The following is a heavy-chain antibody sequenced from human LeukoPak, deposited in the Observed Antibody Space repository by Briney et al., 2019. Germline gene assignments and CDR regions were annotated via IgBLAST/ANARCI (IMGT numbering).Heavy chain of an antibody. CDR3: ASVGDPYYYYGMDV. J-gene: IGHJ6*02. V-gene: IGHV3-30-3*01. D-gene: IGHD3-16*01. CDR1: GFTFSSYA. CDR2: MSYDGSNK. Sequence: GGSLRLSCAASGFTFSSYAMHWVRQAPGKGLEWVAVMSYDGSNKYYADSVKGRFTISRDNSRNTLYLQMNSLRPEDTAVYYCASVGDPYYYYGMDVWGQGTTVTVSS.